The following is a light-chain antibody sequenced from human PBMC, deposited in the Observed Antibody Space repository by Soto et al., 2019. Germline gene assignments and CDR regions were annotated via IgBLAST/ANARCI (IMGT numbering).Light chain of an antibody. CDR2: ATS. CDR1: QSVDSNY. V-gene: IGKV3-20*01. J-gene: IGKJ1*01. Sequence: EVVLTQSPGTLSLSPGERATLSCRASQSVDSNYLAWYQQKFGQAPRLLIYATSSRATGIPDRFSGSGSGTDFTLTISRLEPEDFAIYYCQQYGDSPQTFGQGTKVDIK. CDR3: QQYGDSPQT.